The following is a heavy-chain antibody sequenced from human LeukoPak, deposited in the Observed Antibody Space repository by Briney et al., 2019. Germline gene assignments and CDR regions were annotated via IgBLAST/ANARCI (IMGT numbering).Heavy chain of an antibody. CDR1: GFTVSSNY. D-gene: IGHD1-1*01. J-gene: IGHJ4*02. CDR3: ARTTTFAPHFDY. CDR2: IYSGGTT. Sequence: PGGSLRLSCAASGFTVSSNYMSWVRQAPGKGLEWVSVIYSGGTTYYADSVKGRFTISRDNSKSTLYLQMNSLRAEDTAVYYCARTTTFAPHFDYWGQGTLVTVSS. V-gene: IGHV3-66*01.